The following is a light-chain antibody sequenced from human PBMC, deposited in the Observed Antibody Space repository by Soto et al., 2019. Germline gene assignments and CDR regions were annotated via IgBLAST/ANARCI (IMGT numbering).Light chain of an antibody. J-gene: IGKJ2*01. V-gene: IGKV1-39*01. CDR3: QQGHSTPRYT. CDR1: QTISNY. Sequence: DIQMTQSPSSLSASVGDRVIITCRASQTISNYLNWYQQRPGKAPQLLIYAASSLQSGGPSRFSGSGSGTDFTLIISSLQPEDFATYYCQQGHSTPRYTFGQGTRLEI. CDR2: AAS.